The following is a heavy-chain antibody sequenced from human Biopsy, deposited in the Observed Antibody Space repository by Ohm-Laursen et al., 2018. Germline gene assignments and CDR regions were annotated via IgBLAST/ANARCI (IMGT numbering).Heavy chain of an antibody. J-gene: IGHJ2*01. Sequence: TLSFTSSVSGASVKTSEYFWAWIRQRLGKGLEWIGYISYNERTHYNPSLTSRLAISFDTSNNRISLQLRSVSVADTAVYYCVREPKTGTAEAWYFDLWGRGSPVTVPS. CDR3: VREPKTGTAEAWYFDL. CDR2: ISYNERT. D-gene: IGHD3-9*01. CDR1: GASVKTSEYF. V-gene: IGHV4-31*03.